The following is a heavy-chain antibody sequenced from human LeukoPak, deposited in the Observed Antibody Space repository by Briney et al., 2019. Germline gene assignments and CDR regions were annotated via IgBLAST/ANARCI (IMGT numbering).Heavy chain of an antibody. J-gene: IGHJ5*01. V-gene: IGHV3-7*01. Sequence: GGSPRPSCTASGFAFSTYWMAWVRQAPGKGLEWVANIKGDESAKHQADSVKGRFTISRDNAQNSMFLQMSSLRGEDTAVYYCARDLGSVPCINWFDSWGQGTLVTVSS. CDR1: GFAFSTYW. CDR2: IKGDESAK. CDR3: ARDLGSVPCINWFDS. D-gene: IGHD3-16*01.